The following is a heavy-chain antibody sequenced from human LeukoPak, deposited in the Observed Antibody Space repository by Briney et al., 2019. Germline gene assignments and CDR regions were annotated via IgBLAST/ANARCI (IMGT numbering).Heavy chain of an antibody. V-gene: IGHV4-39*07. Sequence: SETLSLTCTVSGGSISSSSYYWGWIRQPPGKGLEWIGSIYYSGSTYYNPSLKSRVTISVDTSKNQFSLKLSSVTAADTAVYYCARDIRSDYYDSSGYYESQHNWFDPWGQGTLVTVSS. CDR1: GGSISSSSYY. D-gene: IGHD3-22*01. CDR3: ARDIRSDYYDSSGYYESQHNWFDP. J-gene: IGHJ5*02. CDR2: IYYSGST.